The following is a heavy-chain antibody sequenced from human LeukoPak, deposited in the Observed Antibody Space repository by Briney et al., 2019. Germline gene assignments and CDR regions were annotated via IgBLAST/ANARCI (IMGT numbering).Heavy chain of an antibody. CDR2: XXXNTGNP. J-gene: IGHJ6*02. CDR3: ARVMVRGGHYYYYGMDV. Sequence: ASVKVSCKASGYTFNSYAMNWVRQAPGQGLEWXXXXXXNTGNPTYAQGFTGRFVFSLDTSVSTAYLQISSLKAEDTAVYYCARVMVRGGHYYYYGMDVWGQGTTVTVSS. CDR1: GYTFNSYA. D-gene: IGHD3-10*01. V-gene: IGHV7-4-1*02.